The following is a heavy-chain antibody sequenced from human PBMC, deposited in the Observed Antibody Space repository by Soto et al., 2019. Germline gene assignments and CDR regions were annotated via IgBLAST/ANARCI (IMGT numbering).Heavy chain of an antibody. D-gene: IGHD5-12*01. J-gene: IGHJ4*02. CDR3: ARGRWLRLFDY. CDR2: IYSGGAT. CDR1: GFTVSSNY. Sequence: EVQLVETGGGLIQPGGSLRLSCAASGFTVSSNYMSWVRQAPGKGLEWVSIIYSGGATYYADSVKGRFTISKDHSQNTLYLQMNSLRAEDTAVYYCARGRWLRLFDYWGQGTLVTVSS. V-gene: IGHV3-53*02.